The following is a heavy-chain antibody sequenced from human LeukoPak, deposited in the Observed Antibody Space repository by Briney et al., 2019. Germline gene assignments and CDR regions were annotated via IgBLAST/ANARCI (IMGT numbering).Heavy chain of an antibody. V-gene: IGHV3-66*04. CDR2: TYSGGST. CDR3: ARHDYHSNSDAFDV. J-gene: IGHJ3*01. CDR1: GFTVSSNY. Sequence: GGSLRLSCAASGFTVSSNYMSWVRQAPGKGLEWVSATYSGGSTYYADSVKGRFTISRDSAKNSLYLQMNSLRAEDTAVYYCARHDYHSNSDAFDVWGQGTMVTVSS. D-gene: IGHD4-23*01.